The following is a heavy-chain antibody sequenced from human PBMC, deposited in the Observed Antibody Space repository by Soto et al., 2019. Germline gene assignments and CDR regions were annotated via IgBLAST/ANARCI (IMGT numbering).Heavy chain of an antibody. CDR3: ARAGVISSWFRFQGDVFDF. V-gene: IGHV1-8*01. CDR2: MNPNSGNT. Sequence: ASVKVSCKASGYTFTSYDINWVRQATGQGLEWMGWMNPNSGNTGYAQKFQGRVTMTRNTSISTAYMELISLRSEDTAVYYCARAGVISSWFRFQGDVFDFWAQGTLVT. D-gene: IGHD6-13*01. J-gene: IGHJ3*01. CDR1: GYTFTSYD.